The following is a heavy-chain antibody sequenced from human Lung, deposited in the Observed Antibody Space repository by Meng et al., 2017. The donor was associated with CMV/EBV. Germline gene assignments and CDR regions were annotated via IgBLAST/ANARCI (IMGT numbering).Heavy chain of an antibody. J-gene: IGHJ5*02. CDR3: AREDYSSGRAPCFGH. CDR1: GLIFNNSV. D-gene: IGHD3-22*01. Sequence: SGLIFNNSVMHWVRQAPGSGLEWVSGMSFDGFSRYYIDSVKGRFTISRDDSKNTLYLEMNSLRPDDTAIYYCAREDYSSGRAPCFGHWGQGTLVTVSS. CDR2: MSFDGFSR. V-gene: IGHV3-30*03.